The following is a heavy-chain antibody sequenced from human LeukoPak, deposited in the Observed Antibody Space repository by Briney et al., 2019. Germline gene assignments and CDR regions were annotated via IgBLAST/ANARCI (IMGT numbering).Heavy chain of an antibody. CDR3: ARDPGTDGYNFPP. V-gene: IGHV1-2*02. CDR2: INPNSGGT. J-gene: IGHJ5*02. CDR1: GYTFTGYY. D-gene: IGHD5-24*01. Sequence: ASVKVSCKASGYTFTGYYMHWVRQAPGQALEWMGWINPNSGGTNYAQKFQGRVTMTRDTSISTAYMELSRLRSDDTAVYYCARDPGTDGYNFPPWGQGTLVTVSS.